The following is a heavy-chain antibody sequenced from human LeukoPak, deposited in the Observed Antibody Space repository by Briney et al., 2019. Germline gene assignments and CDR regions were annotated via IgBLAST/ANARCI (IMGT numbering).Heavy chain of an antibody. CDR3: AREEGSGWYYFDY. Sequence: GASVKVSCKASGGTFSSYAISWVRQAPGQGLEWMGGIIPIFGTANYAQKFQGRVTITADKSTSTAYMELSSLRSEDTAVYYCAREEGSGWYYFDYWGQGTLVTVSS. J-gene: IGHJ4*02. V-gene: IGHV1-69*06. D-gene: IGHD6-19*01. CDR1: GGTFSSYA. CDR2: IIPIFGTA.